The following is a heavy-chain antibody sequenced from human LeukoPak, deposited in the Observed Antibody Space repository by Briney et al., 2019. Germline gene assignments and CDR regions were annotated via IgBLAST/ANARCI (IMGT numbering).Heavy chain of an antibody. CDR3: VMWFDY. CDR1: GGSISSSSYY. D-gene: IGHD2-21*01. V-gene: IGHV4-39*01. CDR2: IYYSRST. J-gene: IGHJ4*02. Sequence: SETLSLTCTVSGGSISSSSYYWGWIRQPPGKGLEWIGSIYYSRSTYYTPSLKSRVTISVDTSKNQFSLKLSSVTAGDAAVYYCVMWFDYWGQGTLVTVSS.